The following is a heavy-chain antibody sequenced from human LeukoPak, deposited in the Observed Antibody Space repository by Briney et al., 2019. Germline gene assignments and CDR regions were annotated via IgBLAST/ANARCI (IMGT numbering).Heavy chain of an antibody. CDR1: GFTFSSCA. D-gene: IGHD3-10*01. V-gene: IGHV3-30*04. J-gene: IGHJ5*02. CDR2: ISYDGSNK. CDR3: ARAELYGSGSYFSWFDP. Sequence: GGSLRLSCAASGFTFSSCAMHWVRQAPGKGLEWVAVISYDGSNKYYSDSVKGRFTISRDNSKHTLYLQMNSLRTEDTAVYYCARAELYGSGSYFSWFDPWGQGTLVTVSS.